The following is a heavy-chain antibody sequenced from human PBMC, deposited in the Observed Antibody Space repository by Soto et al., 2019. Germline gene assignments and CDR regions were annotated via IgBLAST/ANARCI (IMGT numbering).Heavy chain of an antibody. CDR3: ARLRGYTY. J-gene: IGHJ4*02. Sequence: PSETLSLTCTVSGGSISSSSYCWGWIRQPPGKGLEWIGSIYYSGSTYYNPSLKSRVTISVDTSKNQFSLKLSSVTAADTAVYYCARLRGYTYWGQGTLVTVSS. CDR1: GGSISSSSYC. V-gene: IGHV4-39*01. D-gene: IGHD6-25*01. CDR2: IYYSGST.